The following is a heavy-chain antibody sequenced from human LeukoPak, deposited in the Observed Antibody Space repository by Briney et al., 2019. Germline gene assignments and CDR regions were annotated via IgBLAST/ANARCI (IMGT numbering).Heavy chain of an antibody. CDR2: IDPSDSYT. CDR1: GYTFTTYW. V-gene: IGHV5-10-1*01. J-gene: IGHJ4*02. Sequence: GESLKISCKGSGYTFTTYWISWVRQMPGKGLEWMGRIDPSDSYTNYSPSFQGHVTISVDQSISTAYLQWSSLKASDTAIYYCATPMVRGLNYWGQGNLVTVSS. CDR3: ATPMVRGLNY. D-gene: IGHD3-10*01.